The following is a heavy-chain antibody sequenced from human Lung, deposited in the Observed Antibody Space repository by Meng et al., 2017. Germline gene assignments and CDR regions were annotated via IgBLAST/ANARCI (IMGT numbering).Heavy chain of an antibody. CDR3: AGRRGYSYGYVVNGMDV. Sequence: SETLSLTCTVSGGSVSTGSYYWSWIRQPLGKGLEWIGYISKGGSSNYNSSLKNRVTISVDTSKNQFSLKLSSVTAADTAVYYCAGRRGYSYGYVVNGMDVWGQGTTVTVSS. D-gene: IGHD5-18*01. J-gene: IGHJ6*02. CDR1: GGSVSTGSYY. V-gene: IGHV4-61*01. CDR2: ISKGGSS.